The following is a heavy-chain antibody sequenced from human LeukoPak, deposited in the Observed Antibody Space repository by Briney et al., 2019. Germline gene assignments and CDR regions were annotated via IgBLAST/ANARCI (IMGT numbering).Heavy chain of an antibody. CDR2: INPKTGAT. D-gene: IGHD5-24*01. V-gene: IGHV1-2*02. CDR3: TRPIHIETATILGY. Sequence: ASVKVSCKTSGYTFTTYYIHWFRQAPGQGPEWMGWINPKTGATSYAEKFQGSITMTRDTSINTVYMEMSRLRLDDTAVYFCTRPIHIETATILGYWGQGSLVTVSS. CDR1: GYTFTTYY. J-gene: IGHJ4*02.